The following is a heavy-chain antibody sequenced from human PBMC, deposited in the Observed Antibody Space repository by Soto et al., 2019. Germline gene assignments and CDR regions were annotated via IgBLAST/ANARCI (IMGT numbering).Heavy chain of an antibody. Sequence: SVKVSCKASGGTFSSYAISWVREAPGQGLEWMGGIIPIFGTANYAQKFQGRVTITADESTSTAYMELSSLRSEDTAVYYCARDIAIVATIGAYDAFDIWGQGTMVTVSS. CDR2: IIPIFGTA. D-gene: IGHD5-12*01. V-gene: IGHV1-69*13. CDR1: GGTFSSYA. CDR3: ARDIAIVATIGAYDAFDI. J-gene: IGHJ3*02.